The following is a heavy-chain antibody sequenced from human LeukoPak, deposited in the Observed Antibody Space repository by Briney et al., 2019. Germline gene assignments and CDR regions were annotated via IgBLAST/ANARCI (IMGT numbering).Heavy chain of an antibody. D-gene: IGHD6-19*01. Sequence: GASAKVSCKASGGTFSSYAISWVRQAPGQGLEWMGGIIPIFGTANYAQKFQGRVTITADESTSTAYMELSSLRSEDTAVYYCARGRGQRWLVRYYYYGMDVWGQGTTVTVSS. CDR1: GGTFSSYA. V-gene: IGHV1-69*01. J-gene: IGHJ6*02. CDR3: ARGRGQRWLVRYYYYGMDV. CDR2: IIPIFGTA.